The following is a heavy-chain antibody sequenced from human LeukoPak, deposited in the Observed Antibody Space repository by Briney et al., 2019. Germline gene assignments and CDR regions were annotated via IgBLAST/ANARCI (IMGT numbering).Heavy chain of an antibody. V-gene: IGHV4-34*01. D-gene: IGHD4-17*01. Sequence: SETLSLTCAVYGGSFSGYYWSWIRQPPGKGLEWIGEINHSGSTNYNPSLKSRVTISVDTSKNQFSLKLSPVTAADTAVYYCARGPTVNAFDIWGQGKMVTVFS. CDR1: GGSFSGYY. CDR2: INHSGST. J-gene: IGHJ3*02. CDR3: ARGPTVNAFDI.